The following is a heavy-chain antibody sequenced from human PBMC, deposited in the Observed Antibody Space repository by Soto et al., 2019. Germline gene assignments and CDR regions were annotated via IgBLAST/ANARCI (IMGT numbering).Heavy chain of an antibody. J-gene: IGHJ5*02. V-gene: IGHV4-59*08. CDR3: ARHVTYSSPWSLPWFDP. CDR2: IYYTGYT. D-gene: IGHD6-13*01. CDR1: GGSISSHY. Sequence: SETLSLTCTVSGGSISSHYWSWIRQPPGKGLESIGYIYYTGYTNYNPSLKSRVTISVDTSKNQFSLRLTSVNVADTAIYYCARHVTYSSPWSLPWFDPWGLGTLVTVSS.